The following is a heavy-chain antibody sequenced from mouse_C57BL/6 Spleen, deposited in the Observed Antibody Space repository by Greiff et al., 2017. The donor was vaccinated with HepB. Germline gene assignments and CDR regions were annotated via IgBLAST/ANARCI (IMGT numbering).Heavy chain of an antibody. CDR1: GYSFTSYY. V-gene: IGHV1-66*01. CDR2: IYPGSGNT. Sequence: VMLVESGPELVKPGASVKISCKASGYSFTSYYIHWVKQRPGQGLEWIGWIYPGSGNTKYNEKFKGKATLTADTSSSTAYMQLSSLTSEDSAVYYCARSPPWYFDVWGTGTTVTVSS. J-gene: IGHJ1*03. CDR3: ARSPPWYFDV.